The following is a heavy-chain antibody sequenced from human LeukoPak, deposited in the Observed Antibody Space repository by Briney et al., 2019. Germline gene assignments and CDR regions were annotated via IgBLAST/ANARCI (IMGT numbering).Heavy chain of an antibody. V-gene: IGHV4-34*01. Sequence: SETLSLTCAVYGGSFSGYYWSWIRQPPGKGLEWIGEINHSGSTNYNPSLKSRVTISVDTSKNQFSLKLSSVAAADTAVYYCARDQDGYNLWGQGTLVTVSS. D-gene: IGHD5-24*01. CDR1: GGSFSGYY. J-gene: IGHJ4*02. CDR2: INHSGST. CDR3: ARDQDGYNL.